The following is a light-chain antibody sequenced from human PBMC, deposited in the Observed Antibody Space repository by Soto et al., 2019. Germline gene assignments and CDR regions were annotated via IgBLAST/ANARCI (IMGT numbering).Light chain of an antibody. Sequence: QPVLTQPPSASGTPGQRVTISCSGSSSNIGTNYVYWYQQVPGTAPKLLIYSNNQRPSGVPDRFSGSKSGTSASLAIRGLRSEDEADYYCATWDDSLRGRVFGGVTKLTVL. CDR3: ATWDDSLRGRV. CDR1: SSNIGTNY. V-gene: IGLV1-47*02. J-gene: IGLJ3*02. CDR2: SNN.